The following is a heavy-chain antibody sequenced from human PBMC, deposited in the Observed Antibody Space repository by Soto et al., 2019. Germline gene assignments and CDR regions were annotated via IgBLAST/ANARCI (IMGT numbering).Heavy chain of an antibody. J-gene: IGHJ3*01. CDR2: ISGSGSYI. CDR1: GFIFSSYT. CDR3: ERAGLEPANAFDV. V-gene: IGHV3-21*06. D-gene: IGHD2-2*01. Sequence: PGGSLRLSCTASGFIFSSYTINWVRQAPGKGLEWVSSISGSGSYIYIADSMKGRITISRDNAQNSVHLQMNSLRVEDTAVYYCERAGLEPANAFDVWGQGTKVTVSS.